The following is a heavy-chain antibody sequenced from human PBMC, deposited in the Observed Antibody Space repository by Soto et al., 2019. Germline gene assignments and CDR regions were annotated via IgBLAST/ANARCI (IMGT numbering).Heavy chain of an antibody. CDR3: AKAYGYSYGSFDY. Sequence: PSETLSLTCAVYGGSFSGYYWSWIRQPPGKGLEWIGEINHSGSTNYNPSLKSRVTISVDTSKNQFSLKLSSVTAADTAVYYCAKAYGYSYGSFDYWGQGTLVTVSS. CDR2: INHSGST. D-gene: IGHD5-18*01. V-gene: IGHV4-34*01. CDR1: GGSFSGYY. J-gene: IGHJ4*02.